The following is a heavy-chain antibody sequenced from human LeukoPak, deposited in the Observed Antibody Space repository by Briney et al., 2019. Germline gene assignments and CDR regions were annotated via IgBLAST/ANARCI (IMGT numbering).Heavy chain of an antibody. V-gene: IGHV3-11*01. D-gene: IGHD5-18*01. CDR1: GFTVSSNY. CDR2: ISSSGSTI. CDR3: AKDRSGYTYGPEYYYYMDV. J-gene: IGHJ6*03. Sequence: GGSLRLSCAASGFTVSSNYMSWVRQAPGKGLEWVSYISSSGSTIYYADSVKGRFTISRDNSKNTLYLQMNSLRAEDTAVYYCAKDRSGYTYGPEYYYYMDVRGKGTTVTISS.